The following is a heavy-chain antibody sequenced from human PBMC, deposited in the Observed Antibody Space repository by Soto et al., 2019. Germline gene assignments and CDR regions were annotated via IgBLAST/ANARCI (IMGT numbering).Heavy chain of an antibody. CDR2: ISYYGSYK. V-gene: IGHV3-30-3*01. J-gene: IGHJ4*02. CDR3: ASRYHVPQ. Sequence: SLRLSCAASGFTFGSYSMHWVRQAPGKGLEWVAVISYYGSYKYYADSVKGRFTISRDNSKNTLYLQMNSLRAEDTAVYYCASRYHVPQWAQGTMVTVSS. D-gene: IGHD1-20*01. CDR1: GFTFGSYS.